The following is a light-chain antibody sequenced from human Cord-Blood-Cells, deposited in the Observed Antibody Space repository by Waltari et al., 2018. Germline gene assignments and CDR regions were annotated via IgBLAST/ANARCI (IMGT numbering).Light chain of an antibody. CDR2: WAS. CDR3: QQYYSTPL. Sequence: DIVMPQSLYSSAGSMGERACINSKSIQSVLYSSNNKNYLAWYQQKPGKSPKLLIYWASTRETGVPDRFSGSGSGTDFTLTISSLQAEDVAVYYCQQYYSTPLFGQGTKVEIK. CDR1: QSVLYSSNNKNY. J-gene: IGKJ1*01. V-gene: IGKV4-1*01.